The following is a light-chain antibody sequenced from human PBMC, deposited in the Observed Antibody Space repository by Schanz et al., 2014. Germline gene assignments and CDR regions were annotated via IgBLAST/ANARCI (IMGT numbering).Light chain of an antibody. CDR3: QQRSNWPPMYT. Sequence: EIVMTQSPATLSVSPGESATLSCRASQSVSGYLAWYQQKPGRAPRLVIYGASTRATGIPARFSGSGSGTEFTLTISSLQSEDFAVYFCQQRSNWPPMYTFGQGT. V-gene: IGKV3-15*01. CDR2: GAS. J-gene: IGKJ2*01. CDR1: QSVSGY.